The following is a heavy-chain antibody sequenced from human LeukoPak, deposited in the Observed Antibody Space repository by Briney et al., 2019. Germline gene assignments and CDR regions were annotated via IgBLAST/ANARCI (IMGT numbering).Heavy chain of an antibody. J-gene: IGHJ6*03. CDR3: ARDGGWQPPAYFYYMDV. V-gene: IGHV3-30*03. CDR1: GFTLSSYD. CDR2: ISYDGSNK. Sequence: GGSLRLSCAASGFTLSSYDMHWVRQAPGKGLEWVAVISYDGSNKYYADSVKGRFTISRDNSKNTLFLQMNSLRAEDTAVYYCARDGGWQPPAYFYYMDVWGKGTTVTVSS. D-gene: IGHD2-2*01.